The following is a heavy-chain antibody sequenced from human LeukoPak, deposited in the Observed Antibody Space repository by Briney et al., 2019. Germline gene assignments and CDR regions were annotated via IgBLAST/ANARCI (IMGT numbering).Heavy chain of an antibody. CDR1: GFTFSSYS. Sequence: PGGSLRLSCAASGFTFSSYSMNWVRQAPGKGLEWVSYISSSNNTIYYADSVKGRFTISRDNAKNSLYLQMNSLRDEDTAVYYWGRSTYCGGDCYPALGYWGQGTPVTVSS. CDR3: GRSTYCGGDCYPALGY. V-gene: IGHV3-48*02. D-gene: IGHD2-21*02. CDR2: ISSSNNTI. J-gene: IGHJ4*02.